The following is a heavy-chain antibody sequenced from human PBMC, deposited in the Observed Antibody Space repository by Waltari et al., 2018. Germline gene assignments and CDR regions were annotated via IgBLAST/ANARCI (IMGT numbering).Heavy chain of an antibody. J-gene: IGHJ2*01. CDR2: INHSGSP. Sequence: QVQLQQWGAGLLKPSETLSLTCAVYGGSFSGSYWSWIRQPPGKGLAWLGEINHSGSPNYNPSLKSRVTISVDTSKNQFSLKLSSVTAADTAVYYCARRDSSGFKWYFDLWGRGTLVTVSS. D-gene: IGHD3-22*01. CDR1: GGSFSGSY. V-gene: IGHV4-34*01. CDR3: ARRDSSGFKWYFDL.